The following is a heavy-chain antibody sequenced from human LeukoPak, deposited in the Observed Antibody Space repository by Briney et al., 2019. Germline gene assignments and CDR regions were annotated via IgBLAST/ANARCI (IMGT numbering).Heavy chain of an antibody. CDR1: GFTVSSDY. V-gene: IGHV3-53*04. CDR2: IYSGGST. CDR3: ARGDYYYYYGMDV. J-gene: IGHJ6*02. D-gene: IGHD2-21*02. Sequence: PGGSLRLSCAASGFTVSSDYMSWVRQAPVKGLEWVSVIYSGGSTYYADSVKGRFTISRHNSKNTLYLQMNSLRAEDTAVYYCARGDYYYYYGMDVWGQGTTVTVSS.